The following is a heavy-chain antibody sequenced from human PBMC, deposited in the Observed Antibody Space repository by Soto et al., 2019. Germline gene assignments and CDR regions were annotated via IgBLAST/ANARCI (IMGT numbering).Heavy chain of an antibody. CDR1: GYSFTDYH. CDR2: INPKSGGT. D-gene: IGHD2-8*01. Sequence: GASVKVSCKASGYSFTDYHIHWVRQAPEQGLEWLGRINPKSGGTSTAQKFQGWVTMTTDTSISTASMELTRLTSYDTAIYYCARGDSTDCSNGVCSFFYNHDMDVWGQGTTVTVSS. V-gene: IGHV1-2*04. CDR3: ARGDSTDCSNGVCSFFYNHDMDV. J-gene: IGHJ6*02.